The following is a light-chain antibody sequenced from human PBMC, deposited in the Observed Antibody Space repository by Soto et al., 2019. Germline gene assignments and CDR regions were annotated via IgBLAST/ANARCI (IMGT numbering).Light chain of an antibody. V-gene: IGLV2-14*03. J-gene: IGLJ1*01. CDR3: SSYTSSTTLV. CDR1: RGDIGGYNY. Sequence: QSALTPPAPVSASPGQSLTISCTDTRGDIGGYNYVSWYQQHPGKAPKLMIYDVYHRPSGVSNRFSASKSGNTASLTISGLQAEDEADYYCSSYTSSTTLVFGTGTKVTVL. CDR2: DVY.